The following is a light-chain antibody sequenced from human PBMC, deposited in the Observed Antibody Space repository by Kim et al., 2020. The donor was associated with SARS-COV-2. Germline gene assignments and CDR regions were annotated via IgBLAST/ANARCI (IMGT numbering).Light chain of an antibody. CDR3: QQANSYPFT. J-gene: IGKJ3*01. CDR1: QGIGSY. CDR2: SAS. Sequence: IQLTQSPSSLSASVGDRVTITCRASQGIGSYLAWYQQRPGKAPNLLIYSASTLQSGVPSRFSGSGSGTDFTLTINSLQPEDFATYCCQQANSYPFTFGPGTKVDIK. V-gene: IGKV1-9*01.